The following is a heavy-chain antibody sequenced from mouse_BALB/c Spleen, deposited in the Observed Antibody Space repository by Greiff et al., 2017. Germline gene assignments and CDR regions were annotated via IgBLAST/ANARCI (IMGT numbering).Heavy chain of an antibody. CDR2: ISSGSSTI. V-gene: IGHV5-17*02. Sequence: EVQLVESGGGLVQPGGSRKLSCAASGFTFSSFGMHWVRQAPEKGLEWVAYISSGSSTIYYADTVKGRFTISRDNPKNTLFLQMTSLRSEDTAMYDCARGYYGSSDYFDYWGQGTTLTVSS. CDR1: GFTFSSFG. J-gene: IGHJ2*01. D-gene: IGHD1-1*01. CDR3: ARGYYGSSDYFDY.